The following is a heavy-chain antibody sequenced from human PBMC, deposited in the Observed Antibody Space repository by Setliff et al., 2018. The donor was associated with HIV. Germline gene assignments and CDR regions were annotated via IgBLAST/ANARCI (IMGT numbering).Heavy chain of an antibody. J-gene: IGHJ3*02. V-gene: IGHV1-3*01. Sequence: GASVKVSCKASGYTFTSYAMHWVRQAPGQRLEWMGWINAGNGNTKYSQKFQGRVNMTRDTSISTTYMELSRLRSDDTAVYYCARDPGYKSTWYGVFDIWGQGTMVTVSS. CDR1: GYTFTSYA. D-gene: IGHD6-13*01. CDR2: INAGNGNT. CDR3: ARDPGYKSTWYGVFDI.